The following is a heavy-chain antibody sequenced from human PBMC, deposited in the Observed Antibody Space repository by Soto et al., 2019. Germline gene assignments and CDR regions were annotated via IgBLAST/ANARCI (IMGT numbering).Heavy chain of an antibody. J-gene: IGHJ6*02. CDR2: IIPIFGTA. V-gene: IGHV1-69*01. CDR1: GGTFSSYA. D-gene: IGHD6-13*01. CDR3: ARGSSSDKPEYYYYGMDV. Sequence: GASSEVSCKASGGTFSSYAISWVRQAPGQGLEWMGGIIPIFGTANYAQKFQGRVTITADESTSTAYMELSSLRSEDTAVYYCARGSSSDKPEYYYYGMDVWGQGTTVTVSS.